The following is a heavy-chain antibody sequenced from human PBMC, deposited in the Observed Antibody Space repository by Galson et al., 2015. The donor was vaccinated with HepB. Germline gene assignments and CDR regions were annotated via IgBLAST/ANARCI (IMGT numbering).Heavy chain of an antibody. CDR3: ARARIAAAGGGRTWGWFDP. V-gene: IGHV1-2*02. CDR1: GYTFTGYY. Sequence: SVKVSCKASGYTFTGYYMHWVRQAPGQGLEWMGWINPNSGGTNYAQKFQGRVTMTRDTSISTAYMELSRLRAEDTAVYYCARARIAAAGGGRTWGWFDPWGQGTLVTVSS. J-gene: IGHJ5*02. CDR2: INPNSGGT. D-gene: IGHD6-13*01.